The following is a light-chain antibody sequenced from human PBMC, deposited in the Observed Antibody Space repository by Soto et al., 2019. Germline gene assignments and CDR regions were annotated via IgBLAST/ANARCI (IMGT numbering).Light chain of an antibody. Sequence: DIQMTQSPSILSASVGERVTITCRASQSISSSLAWYQQKPGKAPKLLIYDASSLESGVPSRFSGSGSGTEFTLTISRLEPDDFAVYYCQQYSSSPWTFGQGTKVEIK. J-gene: IGKJ1*01. V-gene: IGKV1-5*01. CDR3: QQYSSSPWT. CDR1: QSISSS. CDR2: DAS.